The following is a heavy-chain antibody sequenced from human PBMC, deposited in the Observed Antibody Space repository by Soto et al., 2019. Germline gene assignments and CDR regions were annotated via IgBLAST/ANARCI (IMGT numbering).Heavy chain of an antibody. CDR1: GFTFSSYA. D-gene: IGHD3-10*01. J-gene: IGHJ5*02. CDR3: ARDGGGSWLRWFGESGVLDP. V-gene: IGHV3-30-3*01. Sequence: QVQLVESGGGVVQPGRSLRLSCAASGFTFSSYAMHWVRQAPGKGLEWVAVISYDGSNKYYADSVKGRFTISRDNSKKAVYRQMNNLRAEDTAVYYCARDGGGSWLRWFGESGVLDPWGQGTLVTVSS. CDR2: ISYDGSNK.